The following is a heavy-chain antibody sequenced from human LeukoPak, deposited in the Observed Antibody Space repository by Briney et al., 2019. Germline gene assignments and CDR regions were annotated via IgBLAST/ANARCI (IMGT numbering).Heavy chain of an antibody. CDR1: GFTFGDYA. J-gene: IGHJ4*02. CDR3: ANSPVAGGY. CDR2: ISYDGSNK. V-gene: IGHV3-30*04. D-gene: IGHD6-19*01. Sequence: GGSLRLSCTASGFTFGDYAMSWIRQAPGKGLEWVAVISYDGSNKYYADSVKGRFTISRDNSKNMLYLQMNSLRAEDTAVYYCANSPVAGGYWGQGTLVTVSS.